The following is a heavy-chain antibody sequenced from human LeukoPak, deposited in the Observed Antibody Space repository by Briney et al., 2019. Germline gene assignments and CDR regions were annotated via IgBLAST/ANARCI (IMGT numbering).Heavy chain of an antibody. CDR2: MNPNSGNT. D-gene: IGHD3-22*01. CDR1: GYIFTGYY. V-gene: IGHV1-8*03. Sequence: ASVKVSCKASGYIFTGYYMHWVRQAPGQGLEWMGWMNPNSGNTGYAQKFQGRVTITRNTSISTAYMELSSLRSEDTAVYYCATYDSSGYFFDYWGQGTLVTVSS. CDR3: ATYDSSGYFFDY. J-gene: IGHJ4*02.